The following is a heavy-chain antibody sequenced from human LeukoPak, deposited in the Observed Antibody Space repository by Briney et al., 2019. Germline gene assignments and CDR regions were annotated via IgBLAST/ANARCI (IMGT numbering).Heavy chain of an antibody. CDR1: GFTFSSYW. D-gene: IGHD3-3*01. CDR2: IKQDGSEK. CDR3: ARWVARRFGVVRPNWFDP. Sequence: QAGGSLRLSCAASGFTFSSYWMSWVRQAPGKGLEWVANIKQDGSEKYYVDSVKGRFTISRDNAKNSLYLQMNSLRAEDTAVYYCARWVARRFGVVRPNWFDPWGQGTLVTVSS. V-gene: IGHV3-7*01. J-gene: IGHJ5*02.